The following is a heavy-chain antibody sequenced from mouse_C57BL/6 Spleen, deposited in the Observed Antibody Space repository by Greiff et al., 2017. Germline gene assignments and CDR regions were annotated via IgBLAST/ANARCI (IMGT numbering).Heavy chain of an antibody. Sequence: QVQLKESGPELVKPGASVKISCKASGYAFSSSWMNWVKQRPGKGLEWIGRIYPGDGDTNYNGKFKGQATLTADKSSSTAYMQLSSLTSEDSAVYFCARSYYYGSSYGYFDVWGTGTTVTVSS. V-gene: IGHV1-82*01. CDR3: ARSYYYGSSYGYFDV. D-gene: IGHD1-1*01. CDR1: GYAFSSSW. CDR2: IYPGDGDT. J-gene: IGHJ1*03.